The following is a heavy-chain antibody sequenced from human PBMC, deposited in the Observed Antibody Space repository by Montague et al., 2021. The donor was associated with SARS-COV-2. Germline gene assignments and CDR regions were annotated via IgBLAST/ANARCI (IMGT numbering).Heavy chain of an antibody. Sequence: SETLSLTCAVYGEPLRSHFWSWVRLTPGQGLEWKGEINHAGGTTYSPSLFRQVTILLDASKNQFSLKMTSVTAAATALYFCARGAGRRCYGSGTFDYWGQGTLVPVSS. D-gene: IGHD3-10*01. CDR3: ARGAGRRCYGSGTFDY. J-gene: IGHJ4*02. CDR1: GEPLRSHF. V-gene: IGHV4-34*01. CDR2: INHAGGT.